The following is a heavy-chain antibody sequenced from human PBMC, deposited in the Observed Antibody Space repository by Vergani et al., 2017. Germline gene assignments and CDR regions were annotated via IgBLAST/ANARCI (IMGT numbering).Heavy chain of an antibody. CDR2: IYYSGST. D-gene: IGHD5-24*01. CDR3: ARAAEMATIRPFDY. Sequence: GLEWIGSIYYSGSTYYNPSLKSRVTISVDTSKNQFSLKLSSVTAADTAVYYCARAAEMATIRPFDYWGQGTLVTVSS. J-gene: IGHJ4*02. V-gene: IGHV4-39*07.